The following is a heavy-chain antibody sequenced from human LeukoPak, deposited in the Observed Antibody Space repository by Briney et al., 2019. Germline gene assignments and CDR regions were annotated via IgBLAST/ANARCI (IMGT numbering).Heavy chain of an antibody. J-gene: IGHJ4*02. D-gene: IGHD1-26*01. V-gene: IGHV3-7*01. CDR3: ATPRSDY. CDR1: GFTFSDYW. CDR2: IKQDGTDK. Sequence: PGGSLRLSCAASGFTFSDYWMTWVRQAPGKGLEWVANIKQDGTDKHYADSVKGRLTISRDNSKNSLYLQMNSLRVEDTAVYYCATPRSDYWGQGTLVTVSS.